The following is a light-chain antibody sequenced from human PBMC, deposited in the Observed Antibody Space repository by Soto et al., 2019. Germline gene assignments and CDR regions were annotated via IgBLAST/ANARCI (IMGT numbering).Light chain of an antibody. CDR3: ATWDYSLTGEV. V-gene: IGLV1-44*01. Sequence: QSVLTQPPSASGTPGQRVTISCSGSSSNIGSNTVNWYQQLPGTAPKLLIYSNNQRPSGVPDRFSGSKSGTSGTLDITGLQTGDEADYYCATWDYSLTGEVFGGGTKVTVL. J-gene: IGLJ2*01. CDR1: SSNIGSNT. CDR2: SNN.